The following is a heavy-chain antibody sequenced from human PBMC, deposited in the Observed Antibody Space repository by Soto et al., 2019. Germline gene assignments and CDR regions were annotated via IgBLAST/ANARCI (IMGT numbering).Heavy chain of an antibody. V-gene: IGHV4-61*01. CDR1: GGSVSSGSYY. J-gene: IGHJ5*02. Sequence: PSETLSLTCTVSGGSVSSGSYYWSWIRQPPGKGLEWIGYIYYSGSTNYNPSLKSRVTISVDTSKNQFSLKLSSVTAADTAVYYCARVVTMVRGRRGRADWFDPWGQGTLVTVSS. CDR2: IYYSGST. D-gene: IGHD3-10*01. CDR3: ARVVTMVRGRRGRADWFDP.